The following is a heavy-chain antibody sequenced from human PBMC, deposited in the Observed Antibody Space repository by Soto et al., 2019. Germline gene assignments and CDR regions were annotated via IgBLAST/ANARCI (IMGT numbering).Heavy chain of an antibody. V-gene: IGHV3-23*01. CDR1: GFTFSSYA. Sequence: GGSLRLSCAASGFTFSSYAMSWVRQAPGKGLEWVSAISGSGGSTYYADSVKGRFTISRDNSKNTLYLQMNSLRAEDTAVYYCAKAVRIFYGGNPIDYWGQGTLVTVSS. J-gene: IGHJ4*02. CDR2: ISGSGGST. CDR3: AKAVRIFYGGNPIDY. D-gene: IGHD4-17*01.